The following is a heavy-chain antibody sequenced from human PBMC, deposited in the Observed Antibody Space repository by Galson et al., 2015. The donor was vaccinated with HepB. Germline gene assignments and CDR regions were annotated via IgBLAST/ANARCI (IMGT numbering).Heavy chain of an antibody. V-gene: IGHV1-8*01. CDR1: GYTFTSYD. J-gene: IGHJ4*02. CDR2: MNPNSGNT. CDR3: AIIVGATSYYFSNY. D-gene: IGHD1-26*01. Sequence: SVKVSCKTSGYTFTSYDINWVRQATGQGLEWMGWMNPNSGNTGYAQKFQGRVTMTRNTSISTAYMELSSLRSEDTAVYYCAIIVGATSYYFSNYWGQGTLVTVSS.